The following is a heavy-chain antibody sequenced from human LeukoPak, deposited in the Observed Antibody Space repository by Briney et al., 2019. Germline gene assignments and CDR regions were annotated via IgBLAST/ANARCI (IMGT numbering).Heavy chain of an antibody. CDR2: IKSKTDGGTT. CDR1: GFTFSNAW. Sequence: GGSLRLSCAASGFTFSNAWMSWVRQAPGKGLEWVGRIKSKTDGGTTDYAAPVKGRFTISRNDSKNTLYLQMNSLKTEDTAVYYCTTAFDFWSGYIDYWGQGTLVTVSS. D-gene: IGHD3-3*01. CDR3: TTAFDFWSGYIDY. J-gene: IGHJ4*02. V-gene: IGHV3-15*01.